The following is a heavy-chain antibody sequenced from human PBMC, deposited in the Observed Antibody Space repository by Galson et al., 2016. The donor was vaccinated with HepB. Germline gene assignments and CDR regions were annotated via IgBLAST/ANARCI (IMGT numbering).Heavy chain of an antibody. CDR3: VIGQGWQPDY. Sequence: ETLSLTCTVSGASINSYYWNWVRQPPGKGLEWIGYVHSSGTTKYHPSLNNRVTISVDTSKMQLSLKLGSVTAADTAVYYCVIGQGWQPDYWGQGTLVTVSS. CDR1: GASINSYY. J-gene: IGHJ4*02. V-gene: IGHV4-59*01. D-gene: IGHD4-23*01. CDR2: VHSSGTT.